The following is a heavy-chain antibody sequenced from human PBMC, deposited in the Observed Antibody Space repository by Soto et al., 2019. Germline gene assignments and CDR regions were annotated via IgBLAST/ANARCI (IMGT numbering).Heavy chain of an antibody. Sequence: EVQLLESGGGLVQPGGSLRLSCAASGFTFSSYAMNWIRQAPGKGLEWVSVISGSGGSTYYADAVKGRFTISRDNSKNTLYLQMNSLRAEDTAVYYCAKRTVGWYFDLWGRGTLVTVSS. J-gene: IGHJ2*01. CDR2: ISGSGGST. V-gene: IGHV3-23*01. CDR1: GFTFSSYA. D-gene: IGHD4-17*01. CDR3: AKRTVGWYFDL.